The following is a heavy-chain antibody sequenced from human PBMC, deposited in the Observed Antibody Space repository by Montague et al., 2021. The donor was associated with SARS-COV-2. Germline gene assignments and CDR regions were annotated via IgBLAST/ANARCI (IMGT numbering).Heavy chain of an antibody. CDR1: GGSISGYY. J-gene: IGHJ4*02. D-gene: IGHD5-12*01. CDR3: ARREWLRGGFDY. Sequence: SETLSLTCTVSGGSISGYYWSWIRQHPGRGLEWIGYIYYSGSTNYNPSLKSRVTISVDTSKNQFSLKLSSVTAADTAVYYCARREWLRGGFDYWGQGTLVTVSS. V-gene: IGHV4-59*08. CDR2: IYYSGST.